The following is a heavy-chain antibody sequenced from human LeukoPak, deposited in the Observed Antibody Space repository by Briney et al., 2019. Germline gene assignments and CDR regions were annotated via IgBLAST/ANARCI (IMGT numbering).Heavy chain of an antibody. V-gene: IGHV3-53*04. CDR2: IYSGGTT. CDR3: AKMGSITANTWSAY. D-gene: IGHD1-7*01. Sequence: GGSLRLSCAASGFTVSTNCMTWVRQAPGKGLEWVSTIYSGGTTYYADSVMGRFTISRHNSRNTLYLQMNSLRAEDTAVYYCAKMGSITANTWSAYWGQGTLVTVSS. J-gene: IGHJ4*02. CDR1: GFTVSTNC.